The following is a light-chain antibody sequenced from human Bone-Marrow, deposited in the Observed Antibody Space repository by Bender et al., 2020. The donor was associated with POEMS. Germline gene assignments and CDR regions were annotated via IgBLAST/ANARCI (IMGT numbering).Light chain of an antibody. CDR3: SAWDDSLSGWV. J-gene: IGLJ3*02. V-gene: IGLV1-36*01. CDR1: SSNIGNHG. Sequence: QSVVTQPPSLSEAPRQRVTIPCSRSSSNIGNHGVNWYQQLPGEAPKLLIYYDDLLTPGVSDRFSASKSGPSASLAISELQYEDEPVYYCSAWDDSLSGWVFGGSNKLTVL. CDR2: YDD.